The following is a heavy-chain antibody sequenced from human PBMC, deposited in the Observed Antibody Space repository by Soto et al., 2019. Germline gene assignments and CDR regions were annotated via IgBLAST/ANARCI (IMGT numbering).Heavy chain of an antibody. J-gene: IGHJ5*01. CDR2: IYYSGST. D-gene: IGHD2-15*01. Sequence: QVQLQESGPGLVKPSQTLSLTCTVSGGSISSGDYYWSWIRQPPGKGLEWIGYIYYSGSTYYNPSRKGRVTNPVDTSKNQFSLKLSSVTAADTAVYYCATGVAASPFLLFDSWGQGTLLTVSS. V-gene: IGHV4-30-4*01. CDR1: GGSISSGDYY. CDR3: ATGVAASPFLLFDS.